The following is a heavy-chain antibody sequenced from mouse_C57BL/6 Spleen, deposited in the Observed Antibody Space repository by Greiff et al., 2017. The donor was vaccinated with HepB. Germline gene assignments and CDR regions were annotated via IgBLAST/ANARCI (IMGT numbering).Heavy chain of an antibody. D-gene: IGHD3-2*02. Sequence: EVKVEESGGGLVKPGGSLKLSCAASGFTFSSYAMSWVRQTPEKRLEWVATISDGGSYTYYPDNVKGRFTISRDNAKNNLYLQMSHLKSEDTAMYYCARDRGIAQAFDYWGQGTTLTVSS. V-gene: IGHV5-4*01. CDR2: ISDGGSYT. CDR3: ARDRGIAQAFDY. J-gene: IGHJ2*01. CDR1: GFTFSSYA.